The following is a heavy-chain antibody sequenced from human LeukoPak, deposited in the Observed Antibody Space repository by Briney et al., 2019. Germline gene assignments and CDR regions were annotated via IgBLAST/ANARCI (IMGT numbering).Heavy chain of an antibody. J-gene: IGHJ4*02. Sequence: SETLSLICAVYGGSFSGYYWSWIRQPPGKGLEWIGEINHSGSTNYNPSLKSRVTISVDTSKNQFSLKLSSVTAADTAVYYCAREKEWFGVDYWGQGALVTVSS. D-gene: IGHD3-10*01. CDR3: AREKEWFGVDY. CDR2: INHSGST. V-gene: IGHV4-34*01. CDR1: GGSFSGYY.